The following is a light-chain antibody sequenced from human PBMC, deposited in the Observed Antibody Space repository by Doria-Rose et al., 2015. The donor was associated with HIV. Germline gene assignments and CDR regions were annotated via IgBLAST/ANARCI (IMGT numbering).Light chain of an antibody. Sequence: TQSPGTLSLSPGERATLSCMASQSFSSTYLAWYQQKPGQALSLLIYDGSTRATGIPDRFSASGSGTDFTLTINRLEPEDFALYYCHQYGTSWTFGQGTKVEI. J-gene: IGKJ1*01. V-gene: IGKV3-20*01. CDR2: DGS. CDR3: HQYGTSWT. CDR1: QSFSSTY.